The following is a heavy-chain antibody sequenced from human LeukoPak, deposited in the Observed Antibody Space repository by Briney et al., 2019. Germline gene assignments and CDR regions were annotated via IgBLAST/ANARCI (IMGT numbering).Heavy chain of an antibody. CDR1: GFTFSSYS. CDR3: ARDLFRVATWVPGFDY. V-gene: IGHV3-48*04. J-gene: IGHJ4*02. CDR2: SSSSSSTI. Sequence: GGSLRLSCSASGFTFSSYSMNWVRQAPGKGLEWVSYSSSSSSTIYYADSVKGRFTISRDNAKNSLYLQMNSLRAEDTAVYYCARDLFRVATWVPGFDYWGQGTLVTVSS. D-gene: IGHD5-12*01.